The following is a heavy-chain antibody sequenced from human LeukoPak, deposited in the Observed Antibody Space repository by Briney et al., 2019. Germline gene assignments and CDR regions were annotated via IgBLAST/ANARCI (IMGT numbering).Heavy chain of an antibody. CDR1: GGSISSYY. V-gene: IGHV4-59*08. CDR2: IYYSGST. D-gene: IGHD3-22*01. Sequence: PSETLSLTCTVSGGSISSYYWSWIGQPPGKGLEWIGYIYYSGSTNYNPSLKSRVTISVDTSKNQFSLKLSSVTAADTAVYYCASHREGSSGYFGYWGEGTVDPDSS. J-gene: IGHJ4*02. CDR3: ASHREGSSGYFGY.